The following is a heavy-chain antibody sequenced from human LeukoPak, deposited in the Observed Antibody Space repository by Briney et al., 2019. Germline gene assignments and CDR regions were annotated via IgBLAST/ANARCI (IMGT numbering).Heavy chain of an antibody. CDR1: GFTFSSYS. Sequence: GGSLRLSCAASGFTFSSYSMNWVRQAPGKGLEWVSSISSSSSYIYYADSVKGRFTISRGNAKNSLYLQMNSLRAEDTAVYYCARDTLGYCSSTSCSHAFDIWGQGTMVTVSS. CDR3: ARDTLGYCSSTSCSHAFDI. V-gene: IGHV3-21*01. D-gene: IGHD2-2*01. CDR2: ISSSSSYI. J-gene: IGHJ3*02.